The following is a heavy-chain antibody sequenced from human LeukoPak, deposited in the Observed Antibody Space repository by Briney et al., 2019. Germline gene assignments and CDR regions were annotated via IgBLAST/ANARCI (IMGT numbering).Heavy chain of an antibody. V-gene: IGHV3-43*02. CDR2: ISGDGGST. Sequence: GGSLRLSCAASGFTFDDYAMHWVRQAPGKGLGWVSLISGDGGSTYYADSVKGRFTISRDNSKNSLYLQMNSLRTEDTALYYCAKDKYSPGSSWYPYYGMDVWGQGTTVTVSS. CDR3: AKDKYSPGSSWYPYYGMDV. D-gene: IGHD6-13*01. J-gene: IGHJ6*02. CDR1: GFTFDDYA.